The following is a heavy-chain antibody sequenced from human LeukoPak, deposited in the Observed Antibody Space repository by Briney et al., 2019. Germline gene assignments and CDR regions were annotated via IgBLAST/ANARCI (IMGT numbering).Heavy chain of an antibody. V-gene: IGHV1-18*01. J-gene: IGHJ4*02. CDR2: INPNSGGT. D-gene: IGHD1-26*01. CDR1: GYTFTSYG. Sequence: ASVKVSCKASGYTFTSYGISWVRQAPGQGLEWMGWINPNSGGTNYAQKFQGRVTMTEDTSTDTAYMELSSLRSEDTAVYYCATDKSASVVGATRPYFDYWGQGTLVTVSS. CDR3: ATDKSASVVGATRPYFDY.